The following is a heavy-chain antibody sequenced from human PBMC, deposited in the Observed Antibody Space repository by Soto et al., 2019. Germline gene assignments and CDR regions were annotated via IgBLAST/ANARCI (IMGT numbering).Heavy chain of an antibody. CDR3: ARDTESNRYND. V-gene: IGHV1-18*01. CDR2: IRPDNGNR. Sequence: QVPVLQSGPEVKRPGASVTVSCKTSGYTFSTSGISWVRQAPGQGLEWVGWIRPDNGNRKFAQRLQGRVTLTTDTSASTAYMELRSLTSDDTAMYYCARDTESNRYNDWGQGTLVTVSS. CDR1: GYTFSTSG. D-gene: IGHD1-20*01. J-gene: IGHJ1*01.